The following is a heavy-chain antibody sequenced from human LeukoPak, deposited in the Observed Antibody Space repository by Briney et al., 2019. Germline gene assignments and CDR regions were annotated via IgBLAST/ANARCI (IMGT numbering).Heavy chain of an antibody. CDR1: GFTFSSYW. V-gene: IGHV3-7*01. CDR3: ARDSGPNSSGWSYCFDY. D-gene: IGHD6-19*01. CDR2: IKQDGSEK. J-gene: IGHJ4*02. Sequence: PGGSLRLSCAASGFTFSSYWMSWVRQAPGKGLEWVANIKQDGSEKYYVDSVKGRFTISRDNAKNSLYLQMNSLRAEDTAVYYCARDSGPNSSGWSYCFDYWGQGTLVTVSS.